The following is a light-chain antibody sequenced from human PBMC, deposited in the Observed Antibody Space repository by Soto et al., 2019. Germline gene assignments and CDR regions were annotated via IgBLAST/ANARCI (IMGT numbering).Light chain of an antibody. CDR2: KAS. Sequence: DIQMTQSPSTLSASVGDRVTITCRASQSISSWLAWYQQKPGKAPKLLSYKASSLERGVPSGFSGSGSATEFSLTISSLHPADFATYYCQQYNSYSYTFGKGTKLEI. V-gene: IGKV1-5*03. CDR1: QSISSW. CDR3: QQYNSYSYT. J-gene: IGKJ2*01.